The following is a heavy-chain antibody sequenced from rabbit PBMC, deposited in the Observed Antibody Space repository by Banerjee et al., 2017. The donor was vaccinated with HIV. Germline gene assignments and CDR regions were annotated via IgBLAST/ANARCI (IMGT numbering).Heavy chain of an antibody. Sequence: QSLEESGGDLVKPGASLTLTCTASGFSFSSSYWICWVRQAPGKGLEWIACISTGRSGTSYYASWAKGRFTISKASSTTVTLQMTSLTAADTATYFCARADYTGFGWYFNLWGPGTLVTVS. CDR2: ISTGRSGTS. V-gene: IGHV1S40*01. CDR1: GFSFSSSYW. CDR3: ARADYTGFGWYFNL. J-gene: IGHJ4*01. D-gene: IGHD7-1*01.